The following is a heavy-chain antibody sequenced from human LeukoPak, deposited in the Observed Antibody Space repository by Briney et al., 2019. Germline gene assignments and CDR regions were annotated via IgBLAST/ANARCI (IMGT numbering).Heavy chain of an antibody. J-gene: IGHJ4*02. CDR3: AKLPQVAGDGYNFDY. Sequence: GGSLRLSCAASGFTFSSYAMGWVRQAPGKGLEWVSTISGRGGSVDYADSVKGRFIISRDNSKNTLYPQMNSLRAEDTAVYYCAKLPQVAGDGYNFDYWGQGTLATVSS. D-gene: IGHD5-24*01. V-gene: IGHV3-23*01. CDR2: ISGRGGSV. CDR1: GFTFSSYA.